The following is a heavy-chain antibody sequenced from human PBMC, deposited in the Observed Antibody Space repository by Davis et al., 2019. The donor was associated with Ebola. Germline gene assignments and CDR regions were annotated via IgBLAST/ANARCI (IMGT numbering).Heavy chain of an antibody. CDR1: GFTFSSYA. V-gene: IGHV3-23*01. CDR2: ISGSGGST. Sequence: GESLKISCAASGFTFSSYAMSWVRQAPGKGLEWVSAISGSGGSTYYADSVKGRFTISRDNSKNTLYLQMNSLRAEDTAVYYCAKDMITFGGVIALGWFDPWGQGTLVTVSS. J-gene: IGHJ5*02. CDR3: AKDMITFGGVIALGWFDP. D-gene: IGHD3-16*02.